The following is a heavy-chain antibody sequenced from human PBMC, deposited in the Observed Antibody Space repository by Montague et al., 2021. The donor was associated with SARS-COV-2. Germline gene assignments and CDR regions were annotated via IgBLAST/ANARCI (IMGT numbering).Heavy chain of an antibody. CDR1: GFPFSSYA. J-gene: IGHJ3*02. Sequence: YRRLSCAASGFPFSSYAMHWVRQAPGKGLEWVAVISYDGSNKYYADSVKGRFTISRDNSKNTLYLQMNSLRAEDTAVYYCARDCSGDCYSDLDAFDIWGQGTMVTVSS. CDR3: ARDCSGDCYSDLDAFDI. V-gene: IGHV3-30-3*01. CDR2: ISYDGSNK. D-gene: IGHD2-21*02.